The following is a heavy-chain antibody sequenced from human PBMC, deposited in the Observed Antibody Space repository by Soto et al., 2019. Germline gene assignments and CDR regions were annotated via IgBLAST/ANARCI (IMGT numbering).Heavy chain of an antibody. Sequence: QVQLVESGGGVVQPGKSVRLSCAASGFTFSNYGMHWVRQAPGKGLEWVAVLSSDESNKLYADSVRGRFTISRDNSKNTLYLQMNNLRPEDTAVYYCAKDQNCAPLDYSDYVSQSWGQGTLVTVSS. V-gene: IGHV3-30*18. CDR1: GFTFSNYG. CDR2: LSSDESNK. CDR3: AKDQNCAPLDYSDYVSQS. J-gene: IGHJ5*02. D-gene: IGHD5-12*01.